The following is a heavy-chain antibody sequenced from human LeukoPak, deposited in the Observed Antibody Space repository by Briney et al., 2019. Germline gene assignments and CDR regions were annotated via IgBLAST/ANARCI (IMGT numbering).Heavy chain of an antibody. Sequence: PGGSLRLSCATSGFTFSIYAMHWARQAPGKGLEYVSAISSNGGSTYYANSVKGRFTISRDNSKNTLYLQMGSLRAEDMAVYYCARDSYYGSGSADYWGQGTLVTVSS. CDR3: ARDSYYGSGSADY. CDR2: ISSNGGST. CDR1: GFTFSIYA. D-gene: IGHD3-10*01. J-gene: IGHJ4*02. V-gene: IGHV3-64*01.